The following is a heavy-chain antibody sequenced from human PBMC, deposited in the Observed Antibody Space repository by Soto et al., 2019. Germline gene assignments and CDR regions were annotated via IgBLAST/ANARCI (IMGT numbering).Heavy chain of an antibody. CDR3: AADRLGALDY. CDR1: GFTFTSQA. V-gene: IGHV1-58*02. Sequence: QLQLVQSGPEVRKPGTSVKVSCKASGFTFTSQAIHWVRQARGQRLEWIGWIAVGSGNTRYAQNLQGRITLAREMSTSTAYLALSSLRPEDTAVYFCAADRLGALDYWGQGALVTVSS. J-gene: IGHJ4*02. D-gene: IGHD1-26*01. CDR2: IAVGSGNT.